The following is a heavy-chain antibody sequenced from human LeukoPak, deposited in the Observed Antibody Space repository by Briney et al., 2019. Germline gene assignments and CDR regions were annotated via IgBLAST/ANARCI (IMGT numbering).Heavy chain of an antibody. CDR1: GGSISSYY. J-gene: IGHJ6*02. Sequence: SETLSLTCTVSGGSISSYYWSWIRQPPGKGLEWIGYIYYSGSTNYNPSLKSRVTISVDTSKNQFSLKLSSVTAADTAVYYCARESRGIPRGGMDVWGQGTTVTVSS. V-gene: IGHV4-59*01. CDR2: IYYSGST. D-gene: IGHD3-10*01. CDR3: ARESRGIPRGGMDV.